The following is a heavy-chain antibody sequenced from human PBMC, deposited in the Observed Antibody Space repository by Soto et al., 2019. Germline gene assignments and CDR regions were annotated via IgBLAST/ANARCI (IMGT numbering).Heavy chain of an antibody. CDR1: GFSFRKYA. Sequence: GGSLRLSCAASGFSFRKYAMSWVRQAPGKGLEWVSSIRGSGGSTYYADSVKGRFTISRDNSKNTLYLQMNSLRAEDTAVYYCAKEDLYSSSRGPSAFDIWGQGTMVTVSS. CDR3: AKEDLYSSSRGPSAFDI. CDR2: IRGSGGST. V-gene: IGHV3-23*01. J-gene: IGHJ3*02. D-gene: IGHD6-6*01.